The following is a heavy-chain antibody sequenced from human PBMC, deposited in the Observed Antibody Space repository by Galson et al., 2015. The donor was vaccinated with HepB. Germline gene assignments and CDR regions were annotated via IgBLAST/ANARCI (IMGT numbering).Heavy chain of an antibody. CDR3: AYGSDV. CDR1: GDSVTSNSAV. V-gene: IGHV6-1*01. J-gene: IGHJ6*02. Sequence: CAISGDSVTSNSAVWNWIRQSPSRGLEWLGGTYFRSQWRIDYSVSVKSRNTINADTSQNQFSLHLNSMTPEDTAVYYCAYGSDVWGQGTTVIVSS. CDR2: TYFRSQWRI.